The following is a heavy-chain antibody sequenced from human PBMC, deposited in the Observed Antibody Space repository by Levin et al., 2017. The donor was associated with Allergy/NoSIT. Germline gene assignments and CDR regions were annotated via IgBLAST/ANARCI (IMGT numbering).Heavy chain of an antibody. J-gene: IGHJ4*02. D-gene: IGHD3-22*01. Sequence: SETLSLTCTVSGGSISSSGYYWSWIRQHPVKGLEWIGYIYYSGSTYYNPSLTSRVTISVDTSKNQFSLKVRSMTAADTAVYYCARSQSSGDYSVDYWGQGTLVTVSS. V-gene: IGHV4-31*03. CDR3: ARSQSSGDYSVDY. CDR2: IYYSGST. CDR1: GGSISSSGYY.